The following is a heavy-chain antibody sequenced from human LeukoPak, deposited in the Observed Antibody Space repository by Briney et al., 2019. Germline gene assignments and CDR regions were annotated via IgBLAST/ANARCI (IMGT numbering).Heavy chain of an antibody. CDR2: INPNSGGT. V-gene: IGHV1-2*02. J-gene: IGHJ3*02. CDR1: GYTFTGYY. D-gene: IGHD3-10*01. Sequence: GASVKVSCKASGYTFTGYYMHWVRQAPGQGLEWMGWINPNSGGTNYAQKFQGRVTMTRNTSISTAYMELSSLRSEDTAVYYCARSSYYYGADAFDIWGQGTMVTVSS. CDR3: ARSSYYYGADAFDI.